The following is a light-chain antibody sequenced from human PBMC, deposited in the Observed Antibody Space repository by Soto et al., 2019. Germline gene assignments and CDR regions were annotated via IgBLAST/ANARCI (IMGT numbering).Light chain of an antibody. CDR3: VAWDDSLRGWV. V-gene: IGLV1-47*01. Sequence: QSVLTQPPSESGAPGQRVTISCSASSSNIGSISVYWYQHLPGTAPKLLIYRNNQRPSGVTDRFSGSKSGTSASLAISGLRSEDEGDYYCVAWDDSLRGWVFGGGTQLTVL. CDR2: RNN. CDR1: SSNIGSIS. J-gene: IGLJ3*02.